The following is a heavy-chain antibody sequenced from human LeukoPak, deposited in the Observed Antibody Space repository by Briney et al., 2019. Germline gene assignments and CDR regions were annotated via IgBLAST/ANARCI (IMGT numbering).Heavy chain of an antibody. CDR2: IWYDGSNK. V-gene: IGHV3-33*08. Sequence: GGSLRLSSAASGFTFSRYWMHWVRQAPGKGLEWVAVIWYDGSNKYYADSVKGRFTISRDNSKNTLYLQMNSLRAEDTAVYYCARGEQELGYYDFWSGYYTGFDYWGQGTLVTVSS. D-gene: IGHD3-3*01. CDR3: ARGEQELGYYDFWSGYYTGFDY. J-gene: IGHJ4*02. CDR1: GFTFSRYW.